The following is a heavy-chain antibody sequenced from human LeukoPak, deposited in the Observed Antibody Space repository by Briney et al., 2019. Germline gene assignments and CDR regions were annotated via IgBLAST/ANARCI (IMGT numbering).Heavy chain of an antibody. Sequence: SVKVPCKASGGTFSSYAISWVRQAPGQGLEWMGRIIPIFGTANYAQKFQGRVTITTDESTSTAYMELSSLRSEDTAVYYCARGAIVGATHFDYWGQGTLVTVSS. CDR1: GGTFSSYA. CDR2: IIPIFGTA. V-gene: IGHV1-69*05. J-gene: IGHJ4*02. D-gene: IGHD1-26*01. CDR3: ARGAIVGATHFDY.